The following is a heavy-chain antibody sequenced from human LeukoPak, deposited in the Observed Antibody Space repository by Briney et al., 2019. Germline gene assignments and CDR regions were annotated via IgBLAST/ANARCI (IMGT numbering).Heavy chain of an antibody. CDR2: IKQDGSEK. CDR3: ARVSSQWWGDY. D-gene: IGHD2-15*01. Sequence: GGSLRLSCAASGFTFSSYWMSWVRQAPGKGLEWVGNIKQDGSEKYYVDSVKGRFTISRDNAKNSRYLQMNSLRAEDTAVYYCARVSSQWWGDYWGQGTLVTVSS. V-gene: IGHV3-7*01. CDR1: GFTFSSYW. J-gene: IGHJ4*02.